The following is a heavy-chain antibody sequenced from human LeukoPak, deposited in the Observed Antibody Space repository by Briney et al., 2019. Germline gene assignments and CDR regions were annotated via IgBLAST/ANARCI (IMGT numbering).Heavy chain of an antibody. CDR3: ARGAGYNYPYYFDY. CDR2: IKQDGSVQ. CDR1: KFTFSSYW. Sequence: GGSLRLSCAASKFTFSSYWMSWVRQAPGKGLEWVANIKQDGSVQFYMDSLKGRFSVSRDNAKNSLYLQMNGLRVEDTAVYYCARGAGYNYPYYFDYWGQGTLVTVSS. J-gene: IGHJ4*02. D-gene: IGHD5-24*01. V-gene: IGHV3-7*01.